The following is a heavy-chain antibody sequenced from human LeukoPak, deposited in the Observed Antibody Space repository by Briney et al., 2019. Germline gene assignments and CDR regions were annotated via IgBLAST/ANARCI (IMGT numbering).Heavy chain of an antibody. Sequence: ASVKVSCKLSGYTLTELSMHWVRPAPGKGLGWMGGFDPEDGETIYAQKFQGRVTMTEDTSTDTAYMELSSLRSEDTAVYYCATGRLLTGYRLYFDYWGQGTLVTVSS. D-gene: IGHD3-9*01. CDR3: ATGRLLTGYRLYFDY. CDR1: GYTLTELS. V-gene: IGHV1-24*01. CDR2: FDPEDGET. J-gene: IGHJ4*02.